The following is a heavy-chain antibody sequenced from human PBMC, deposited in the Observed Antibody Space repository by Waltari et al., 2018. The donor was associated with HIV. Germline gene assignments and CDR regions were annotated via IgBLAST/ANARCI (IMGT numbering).Heavy chain of an antibody. CDR2: ISWNSGSI. CDR1: GFTFDDYA. D-gene: IGHD3-3*01. J-gene: IGHJ4*02. CDR3: AKSQGGVVHYFDY. Sequence: EVQLVESGGGLVQPGRSLSLSCAASGFTFDDYAMHWVRQAPGKGLEWVSGISWNSGSIGYADSVKGRFTISRDNAKNSLYLQMNSLRAEDTALYYCAKSQGGVVHYFDYWGQGTLVTVSS. V-gene: IGHV3-9*01.